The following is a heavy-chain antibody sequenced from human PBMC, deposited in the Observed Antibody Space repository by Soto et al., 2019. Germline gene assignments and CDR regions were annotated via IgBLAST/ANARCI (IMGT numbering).Heavy chain of an antibody. D-gene: IGHD7-27*01. V-gene: IGHV4-34*01. CDR3: ARGQTSNDWFDP. CDR2: INHSGKT. J-gene: IGHJ5*02. CDR1: GGSFSDYY. Sequence: SETLSLTCAVHGGSFSDYYWGWIRQAPGKGLEWIGEINHSGKTNYNPSLKSRVNMSVDTSKNQFSLKVNSVTAADTAVYYCARGQTSNDWFDPWGQGNLVTVSS.